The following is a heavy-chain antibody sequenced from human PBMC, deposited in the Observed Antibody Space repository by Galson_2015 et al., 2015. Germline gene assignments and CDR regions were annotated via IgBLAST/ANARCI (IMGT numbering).Heavy chain of an antibody. CDR2: IYYSGST. CDR3: ARAIVVVPAARRDAFDI. D-gene: IGHD2-2*01. CDR1: GGSISSYY. J-gene: IGHJ3*02. Sequence: ETLSLTCTVSGGSISSYYWSWIRQPPGKGLEWIGYIYYSGSTNYNPSLKSRVTISVDTSKNQFSLKLSSVTAADTAVYYCARAIVVVPAARRDAFDIWGQGTMVTVSS. V-gene: IGHV4-59*01.